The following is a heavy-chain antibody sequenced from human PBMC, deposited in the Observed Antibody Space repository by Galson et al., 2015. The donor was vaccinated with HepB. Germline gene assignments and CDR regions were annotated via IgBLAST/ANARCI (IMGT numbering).Heavy chain of an antibody. CDR3: ARQLKFDGQAYYYYGMDV. CDR1: GYSFTSYW. V-gene: IGHV5-51*01. J-gene: IGHJ6*02. D-gene: IGHD5-24*01. Sequence: QSGAEVKKPGESLKISCKGSGYSFTSYWIGWVRQMPGKGLEWMGIIYPGDSDTRYSPSFQGQVTISADKSISTAYLQWSSLKASDTAMYYCARQLKFDGQAYYYYGMDVWGQGTTVTVSS. CDR2: IYPGDSDT.